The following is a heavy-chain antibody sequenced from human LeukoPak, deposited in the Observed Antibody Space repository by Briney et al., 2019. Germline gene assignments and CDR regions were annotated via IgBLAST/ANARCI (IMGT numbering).Heavy chain of an antibody. Sequence: PGGSLRLSCAASGFTFSSYSMNWVRQAPGKGLEWVSSISSSSNYIYYADSVKGRFTISRDNAKNSLYLQMDSLRAEYTAVYYCARSIVVVPVGRFDPWGQGTLVTVSS. CDR3: ARSIVVVPVGRFDP. V-gene: IGHV3-21*01. J-gene: IGHJ5*02. CDR2: ISSSSNYI. CDR1: GFTFSSYS. D-gene: IGHD2-2*01.